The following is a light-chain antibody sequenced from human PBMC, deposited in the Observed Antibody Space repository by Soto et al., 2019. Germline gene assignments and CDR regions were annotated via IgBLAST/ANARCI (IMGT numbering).Light chain of an antibody. CDR2: GAS. V-gene: IGKV3-20*01. J-gene: IGKJ1*01. CDR1: QSISSSY. Sequence: EVVMTQSPATLSVSPGGRATLSCRASQSISSSYLAWYQQKPGQAPRLLIYGASSRATGIPDRFSGSGSGTDFTLTISRLEPEDFAVYYCQQYGSWTCGQGTKVDIK. CDR3: QQYGSWT.